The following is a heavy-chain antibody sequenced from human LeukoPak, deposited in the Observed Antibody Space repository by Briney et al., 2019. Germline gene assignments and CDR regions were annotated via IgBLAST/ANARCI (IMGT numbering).Heavy chain of an antibody. Sequence: SETLSLTCSVSGGSINSYYWSWIRQPPGKGLEWIGNIYYSGSTNYNPSLKSRVTISVDTSKNQFSLKLSSVTAADTAVYYCARDWGPDRGYRVRAYYYYGMDVWGQGTTVTVSS. D-gene: IGHD5-18*01. J-gene: IGHJ6*02. CDR2: IYYSGST. CDR1: GGSINSYY. CDR3: ARDWGPDRGYRVRAYYYYGMDV. V-gene: IGHV4-59*01.